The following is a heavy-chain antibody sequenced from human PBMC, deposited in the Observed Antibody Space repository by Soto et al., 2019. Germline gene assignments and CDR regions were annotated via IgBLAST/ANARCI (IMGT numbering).Heavy chain of an antibody. V-gene: IGHV5-51*01. CDR3: TRGLDYGGNSEDFDI. CDR1: EINFTPLL. Sequence: GGFLKISLKGSEINFTPLLIALVAQVPGEGLKWMGIIYPGDSRTTYSPSFQGQVTISADKSINTAYLQWSSLKASDTAMYYCTRGLDYGGNSEDFDIWGQGTRVTVSS. D-gene: IGHD4-17*01. J-gene: IGHJ3*02. CDR2: IYPGDSRT.